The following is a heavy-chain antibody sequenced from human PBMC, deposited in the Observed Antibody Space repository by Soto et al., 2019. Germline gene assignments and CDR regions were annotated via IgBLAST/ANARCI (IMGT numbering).Heavy chain of an antibody. CDR2: IWYDGSNK. CDR3: ASEYSGYDFYY. J-gene: IGHJ4*02. Sequence: QVQLVESGGGVVQPGRSLRLSCAASGFTFSSYGMHWVRQAPGKGLEWVAVIWYDGSNKYYADSVKGRFTISRDNSKNTLYLQMNSLRAEDTAVYYCASEYSGYDFYYCGQGTLVTVSS. V-gene: IGHV3-33*01. D-gene: IGHD5-12*01. CDR1: GFTFSSYG.